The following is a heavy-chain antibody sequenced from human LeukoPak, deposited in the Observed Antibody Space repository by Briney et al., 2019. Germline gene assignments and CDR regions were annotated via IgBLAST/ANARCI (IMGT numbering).Heavy chain of an antibody. J-gene: IGHJ4*02. CDR1: GFTFSSYG. CDR3: AKASTVTPHLSGFDY. Sequence: PGGSLRLSCAASGFTFSSYGMSWVRQAPGKGLEWVSAISGSGGSTYYADSVKGRFTISRDNSKNTLYLQMNSLRAEDTAVYYCAKASTVTPHLSGFDYWGQGTLVTVSS. V-gene: IGHV3-23*01. CDR2: ISGSGGST. D-gene: IGHD4-17*01.